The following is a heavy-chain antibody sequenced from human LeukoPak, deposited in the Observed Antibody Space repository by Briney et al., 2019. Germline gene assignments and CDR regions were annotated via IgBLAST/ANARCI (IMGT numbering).Heavy chain of an antibody. CDR2: ISYDGSDK. Sequence: PGGSLRLSCAASGFIFNSYVMHWVRQAPGKGLEWVAVISYDGSDKYYIDSVKDRFTISRDNSKNTLYLQMNSLRAEDTAVYYCARTRGSGNYYIFDYWGQGTLVTVSS. CDR1: GFIFNSYV. V-gene: IGHV3-30*03. CDR3: ARTRGSGNYYIFDY. D-gene: IGHD3-10*01. J-gene: IGHJ4*02.